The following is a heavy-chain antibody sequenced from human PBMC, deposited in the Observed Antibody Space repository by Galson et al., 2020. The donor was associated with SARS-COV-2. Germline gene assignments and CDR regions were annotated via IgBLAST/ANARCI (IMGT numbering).Heavy chain of an antibody. Sequence: GGSLRLSCAASGFTFSSYAMHWVRQAPGKGLEWVAVISYDGSNKYYADSVKGRFTISRDNSKNTLYLQMNSLRAEDTAVYYCARARDGYRNFGYCGQGTLVSVSS. D-gene: IGHD5-12*01. CDR1: GFTFSSYA. CDR3: ARARDGYRNFGY. V-gene: IGHV3-30-3*01. J-gene: IGHJ4*02. CDR2: ISYDGSNK.